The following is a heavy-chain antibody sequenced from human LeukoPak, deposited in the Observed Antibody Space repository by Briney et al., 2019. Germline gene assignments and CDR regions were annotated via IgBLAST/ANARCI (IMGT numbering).Heavy chain of an antibody. CDR1: GGSISSSSYY. V-gene: IGHV4-39*07. Sequence: SETLSLTCTVSGGSISSSSYYWGWIRQPPGKGLEWIGSIYYSGSTYYNPSLKSRVTISVDTSKNQFSLKLSSVTAADTAVYYCARVRSSWYLGAFDIWGQGTMVTVSS. CDR3: ARVRSSWYLGAFDI. D-gene: IGHD6-13*01. CDR2: IYYSGST. J-gene: IGHJ3*02.